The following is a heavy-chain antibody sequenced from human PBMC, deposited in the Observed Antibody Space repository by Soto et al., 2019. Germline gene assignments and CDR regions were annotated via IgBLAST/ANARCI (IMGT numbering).Heavy chain of an antibody. V-gene: IGHV3-23*01. CDR2: ISGSGGST. CDR3: VKDGSSGWPYYYGLDV. Sequence: GGSLRLSCAASGFTFSSYAMGWVRQAPGKGLEWVSAISGSGGSTYYADSVKGRFTISRDNSRNTLYLQMSSLRAEDTAVYYCVKDGSSGWPYYYGLDVWGQGTTVTVSS. J-gene: IGHJ6*02. D-gene: IGHD6-19*01. CDR1: GFTFSSYA.